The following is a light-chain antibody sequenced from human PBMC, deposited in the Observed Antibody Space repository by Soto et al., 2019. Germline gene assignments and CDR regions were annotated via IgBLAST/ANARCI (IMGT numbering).Light chain of an antibody. J-gene: IGLJ1*01. CDR2: EVT. V-gene: IGLV2-8*01. CDR1: SRDVGGYNY. Sequence: HSALTKPPSASGSPGQSVTSSCTGTSRDVGGYNYVSWYQQGPGKAPKLLIFEVTNRPSGVSNRFSGSRSGNTASLTISGLQPDDEGDYFCVSYTDTDTLVFGTGTKLTVL. CDR3: VSYTDTDTLV.